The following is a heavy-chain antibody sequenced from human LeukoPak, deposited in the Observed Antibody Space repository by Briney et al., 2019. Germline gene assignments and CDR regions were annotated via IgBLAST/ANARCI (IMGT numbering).Heavy chain of an antibody. CDR2: IWYDGSNK. J-gene: IGHJ4*02. D-gene: IGHD5-12*01. V-gene: IGHV3-33*01. CDR3: ARARAIYSGYDAFDY. Sequence: PGGSLRLSCAASGFTFSSYGMHWVRQAPGKGLEWVAVIWYDGSNKYYADSVKGRFTISRDNSKNTLYLQVNSLRAEDTAVYYCARARAIYSGYDAFDYWGQGTLVTVSS. CDR1: GFTFSSYG.